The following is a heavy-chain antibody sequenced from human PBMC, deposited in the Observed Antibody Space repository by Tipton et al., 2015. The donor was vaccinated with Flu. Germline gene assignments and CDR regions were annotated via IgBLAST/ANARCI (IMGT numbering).Heavy chain of an antibody. V-gene: IGHV4-59*11. D-gene: IGHD1-26*01. CDR2: IYFSGST. CDR3: ARGSYGELLYFDY. Sequence: TPSLTCSVSGGSISGHYWNWIRQPPGKGLEWIGYIYFSGSTEYNPSLRSRVTISLDTSKKHFSLNLSSVIAADTAMYYCARGSYGELLYFDYWGQGTLGIVSS. J-gene: IGHJ4*02. CDR1: GGSISGHY.